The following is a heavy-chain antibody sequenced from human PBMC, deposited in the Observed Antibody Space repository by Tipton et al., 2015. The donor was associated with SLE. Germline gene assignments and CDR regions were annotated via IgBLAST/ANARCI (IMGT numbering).Heavy chain of an antibody. V-gene: IGHV4-39*07. J-gene: IGHJ4*02. CDR3: ARAKGSGSYSSGQFDS. D-gene: IGHD3-10*01. CDR1: GGSISSRFY. CDR2: IYYSGST. Sequence: TLSLTCTVSGGSISSRFYWGWIRQSPGKGLEWIGSIYYSGSTYYNASLKGRVTISVDTSKNQFSLKLSSVTAADTALYFCARAKGSGSYSSGQFDSWGQGTLVTVSS.